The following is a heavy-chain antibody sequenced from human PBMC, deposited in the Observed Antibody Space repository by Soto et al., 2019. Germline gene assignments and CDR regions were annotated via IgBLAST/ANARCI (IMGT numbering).Heavy chain of an antibody. J-gene: IGHJ4*02. CDR2: ISVGGTDT. CDR1: GFTFTDEY. CDR3: VRQARLARN. D-gene: IGHD6-6*01. Sequence: QVQLVESGGGLVRPGGSLRLSCAASGFTFTDEYMNWIRQAPGKGLEWLSYISVGGTDTNYADSVKGRFTISRDNAKNSLFLQMNSLRVEDTAVYYCVRQARLARNWGQGTLVTVSS. V-gene: IGHV3-11*06.